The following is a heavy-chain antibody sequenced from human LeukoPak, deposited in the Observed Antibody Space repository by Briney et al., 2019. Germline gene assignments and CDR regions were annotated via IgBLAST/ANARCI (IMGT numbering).Heavy chain of an antibody. J-gene: IGHJ5*02. V-gene: IGHV4-39*07. CDR1: GGSISSSSYY. CDR2: IYYSGST. CDR3: AREYSSGWYNWFDP. Sequence: SETLSLTCTVSGGSISSSSYYWGWIRQPPGKGLEWIGSIYYSGSTYYNPSLKSRVTISVDTSKNQFSLKLSSVTAAGTAVYYCAREYSSGWYNWFDPWGQGTLVTVSS. D-gene: IGHD6-19*01.